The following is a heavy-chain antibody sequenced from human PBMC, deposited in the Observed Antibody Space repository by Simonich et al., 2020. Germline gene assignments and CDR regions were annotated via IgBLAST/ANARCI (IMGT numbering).Heavy chain of an antibody. CDR1: GFTFSSYA. Sequence: EVQLLESGGGLVQPGGSLRLSCAASGFTFSSYAMRWVRQAPGKCVEWVSAVSWSGGSTYYADSVKGRFTISRDNSKNTLYLQMNSLRAEDTAVYYCAKEESYSSTSCYDAFDIWGQGTMVTVSS. J-gene: IGHJ3*02. CDR3: AKEESYSSTSCYDAFDI. V-gene: IGHV3-23*01. CDR2: VSWSGGST. D-gene: IGHD2-2*01.